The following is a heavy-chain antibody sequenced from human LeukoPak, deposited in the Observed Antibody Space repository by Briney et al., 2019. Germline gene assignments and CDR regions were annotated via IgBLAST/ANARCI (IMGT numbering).Heavy chain of an antibody. D-gene: IGHD3-16*01. Sequence: SVKVSCKASGGTFSSYAISWVRQAPGQGLEWMGGIIPTFGTANYAQKFQGRVTITTDESTSTAYMELSSLRSEDTAVYYCARGGGRLYYYYYMDVWGKGTTVTVSS. J-gene: IGHJ6*03. CDR3: ARGGGRLYYYYYMDV. CDR2: IIPTFGTA. V-gene: IGHV1-69*05. CDR1: GGTFSSYA.